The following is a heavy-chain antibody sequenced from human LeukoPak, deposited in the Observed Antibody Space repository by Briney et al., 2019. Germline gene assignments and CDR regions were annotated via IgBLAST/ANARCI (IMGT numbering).Heavy chain of an antibody. D-gene: IGHD6-19*01. CDR2: INHSGST. J-gene: IGHJ4*02. V-gene: IGHV4-34*01. CDR3: ARGGWYEDY. CDR1: GGSFSGYY. Sequence: SETLSLTCAVYGGSFSGYYWSWIRQPPGKGLEWIGEINHSGSTNYNPSLKSRVTISVDTSKNQFSLKLTSVTAADTAVYYCARGGWYEDYWGQGTLVTVSS.